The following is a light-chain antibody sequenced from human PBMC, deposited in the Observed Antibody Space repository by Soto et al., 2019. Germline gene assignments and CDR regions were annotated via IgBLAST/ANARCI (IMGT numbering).Light chain of an antibody. CDR1: QIISSH. J-gene: IGKJ4*01. CDR3: QQHINWPLT. Sequence: EIVLTQSPATLSLSPGERATLSSRASQIISSHLAWYQQKPGQAPRLLIYGASNRATGIPARFSGSGSGTDFTLTISSLEPEDFAVYYCQQHINWPLTFGGGTKVEIK. CDR2: GAS. V-gene: IGKV3-11*01.